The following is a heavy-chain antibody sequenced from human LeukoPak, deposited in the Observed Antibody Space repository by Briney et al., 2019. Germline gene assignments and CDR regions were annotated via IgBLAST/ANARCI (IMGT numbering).Heavy chain of an antibody. CDR3: ASRISGDAFDI. D-gene: IGHD3-10*01. V-gene: IGHV3-30*04. CDR2: ISYDGSNK. Sequence: GRSLRLSCAASGFTFSSYAMHWVRQAPGKGLEWVAVISYDGSNKYYADSVKGRFTISRDNSKNTLYLQMNSLRAEDTAVYYCASRISGDAFDIWGQGTMVTVSS. CDR1: GFTFSSYA. J-gene: IGHJ3*02.